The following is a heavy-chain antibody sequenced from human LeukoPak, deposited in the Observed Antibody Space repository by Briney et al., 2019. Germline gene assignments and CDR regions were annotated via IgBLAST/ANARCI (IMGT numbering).Heavy chain of an antibody. Sequence: ASVKVSCKAPGYTFTSYYMHWVRQAPGQGLEWMGIINPSGGSTSYAQKFQGRVTMTRDTSTSTVYMELSSLRSEDTAVYYCARGRMIVVVITTPPDYWGQGTLVTVSS. D-gene: IGHD3-22*01. CDR3: ARGRMIVVVITTPPDY. V-gene: IGHV1-46*01. J-gene: IGHJ4*02. CDR2: INPSGGST. CDR1: GYTFTSYY.